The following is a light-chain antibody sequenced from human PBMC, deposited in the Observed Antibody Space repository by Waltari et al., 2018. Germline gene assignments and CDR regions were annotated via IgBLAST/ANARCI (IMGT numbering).Light chain of an antibody. Sequence: EVVMTQSPATLSVSQGDRATLSCRASQSISINMVWYQQRPGQAPRLLIYEASMRATDIPARFSGSGSGTEFTLTISRVQSEDAAVYYCQQFNDWPRTFGQGTKVEIK. CDR2: EAS. J-gene: IGKJ1*01. V-gene: IGKV3-15*01. CDR1: QSISIN. CDR3: QQFNDWPRT.